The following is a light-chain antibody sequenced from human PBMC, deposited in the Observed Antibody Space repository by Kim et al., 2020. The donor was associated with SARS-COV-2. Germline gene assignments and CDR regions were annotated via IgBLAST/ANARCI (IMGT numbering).Light chain of an antibody. Sequence: SYELTQPPSVSVSPGQTASITCSGDKLGDKYVCWYQQKPGQSPVLVIYHNSQRPSGIPERFSGSNSGNTATLTISGTQAMDEADYYCQAWDSNTGVVFGGRIQLTVL. CDR3: QAWDSNTGVV. CDR1: KLGDKY. J-gene: IGLJ2*01. CDR2: HNS. V-gene: IGLV3-1*01.